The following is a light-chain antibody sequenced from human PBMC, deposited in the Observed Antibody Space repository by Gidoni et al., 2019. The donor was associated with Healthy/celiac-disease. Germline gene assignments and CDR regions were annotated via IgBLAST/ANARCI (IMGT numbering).Light chain of an antibody. Sequence: SYELTQPPSVSVSPGQTASITCSGDKLGDKYACWYQQKPGQSPVLVIYQASKRPSGIPARFSGSNSGNTATLTISGTQAMDEADYYCQAWDSSTGLYVFGTGTKVTVL. J-gene: IGLJ1*01. CDR3: QAWDSSTGLYV. CDR1: KLGDKY. V-gene: IGLV3-1*01. CDR2: QAS.